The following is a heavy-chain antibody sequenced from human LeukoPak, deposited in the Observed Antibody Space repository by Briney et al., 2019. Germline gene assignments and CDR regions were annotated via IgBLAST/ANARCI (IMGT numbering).Heavy chain of an antibody. J-gene: IGHJ4*02. CDR3: ARSRGTTLVTRFDY. V-gene: IGHV4-4*07. D-gene: IGHD5-18*01. Sequence: PSETLSLTCAVSGVSISNYYWSWIRQPPGKGLEWVVRINTSGSTDYNPSLKSRVTMSVDTSRNQFSLKLSSLTAADTAVYYCARSRGTTLVTRFDYWGQGTLVTVSS. CDR2: INTSGST. CDR1: GVSISNYY.